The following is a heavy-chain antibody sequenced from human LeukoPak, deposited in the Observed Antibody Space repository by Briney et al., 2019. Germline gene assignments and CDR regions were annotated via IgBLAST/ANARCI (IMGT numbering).Heavy chain of an antibody. CDR3: ARVREYYDSSGLVDY. J-gene: IGHJ4*02. CDR1: GGSISSYY. Sequence: NPSETLSLTCTVSGGSISSYYWSWIRQPPGKGLEWIGYIYYSGSTNYNPSLKTRVTISVDTSKNQFSLKLSSVTAAHTAVYYCARVREYYDSSGLVDYWGQGTLVTVSS. V-gene: IGHV4-59*12. D-gene: IGHD3-22*01. CDR2: IYYSGST.